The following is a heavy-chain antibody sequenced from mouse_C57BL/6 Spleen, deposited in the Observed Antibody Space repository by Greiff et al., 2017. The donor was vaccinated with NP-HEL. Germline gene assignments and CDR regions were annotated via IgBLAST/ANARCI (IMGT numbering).Heavy chain of an antibody. J-gene: IGHJ2*01. CDR2: IGPGSGST. D-gene: IGHD1-1*01. CDR1: GYTFTDYY. CDR3: AREDYYYGSSYDYFDY. V-gene: IGHV1-77*01. Sequence: QVQLQQSGAELVKPGASVKISCKASGYTFTDYYINWVKQRPGQGLEWIGKIGPGSGSTYYNEKFKGKATLTADKSSSTAYMQLSSLTSEDSAVYFCAREDYYYGSSYDYFDYWGQGTTLTVSS.